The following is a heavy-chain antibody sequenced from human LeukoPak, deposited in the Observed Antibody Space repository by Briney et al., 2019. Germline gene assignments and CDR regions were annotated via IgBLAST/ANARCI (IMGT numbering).Heavy chain of an antibody. V-gene: IGHV4-39*07. CDR2: VHSSGTA. D-gene: IGHD2-8*01. CDR3: AREARANGDAFDI. Sequence: SETLSLTCTVSGGSIRTGGYFWGWIRQSPGKGLEYFGSVHSSGTAYYNPTLQSRVTISADMSKNQFSLKLSSVTAADTAVYYCAREARANGDAFDIWGQGTMFTVSS. J-gene: IGHJ3*02. CDR1: GGSIRTGGYF.